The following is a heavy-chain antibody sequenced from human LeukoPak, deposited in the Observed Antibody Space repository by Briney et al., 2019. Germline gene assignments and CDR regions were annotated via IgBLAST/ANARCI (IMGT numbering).Heavy chain of an antibody. V-gene: IGHV4-30-4*01. D-gene: IGHD4-17*01. CDR1: GGSISSSSHY. J-gene: IGHJ6*02. CDR3: AREVYGDYYYYYYYGMDV. Sequence: SETLSLTCTVSGGSISSSSHYWSWIRQRPGKGLEWIGYIYYSGSTYYNPSLKSRVTISVDTSKNQFSLKLSSVTAADTAVYYCAREVYGDYYYYYYYGMDVWGQGTTVTVSS. CDR2: IYYSGST.